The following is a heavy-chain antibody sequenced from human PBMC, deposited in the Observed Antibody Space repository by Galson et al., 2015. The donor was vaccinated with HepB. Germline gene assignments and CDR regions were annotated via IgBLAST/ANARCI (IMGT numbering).Heavy chain of an antibody. CDR1: GFTFNKYG. V-gene: IGHV3-23*01. J-gene: IGHJ4*02. D-gene: IGHD1-7*01. Sequence: SLRLSCAASGFTFNKYGMSWVRQAPGKGLELVSGISGSSGNTYYADSVKGRFTISRDNSKNTLYLQMHSLRAEDTAAYYCAKDFGNWNYHSGYFDYWGQGTLVTVSS. CDR3: AKDFGNWNYHSGYFDY. CDR2: ISGSSGNT.